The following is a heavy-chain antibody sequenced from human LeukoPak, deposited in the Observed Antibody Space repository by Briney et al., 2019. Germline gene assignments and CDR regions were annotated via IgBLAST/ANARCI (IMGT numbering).Heavy chain of an antibody. V-gene: IGHV4-59*01. CDR2: AHYSGSY. CDR3: AREIWVAAAATLLPHFDY. CDR1: GGSISSYY. D-gene: IGHD6-13*01. J-gene: IGHJ4*02. Sequence: PSETLSLTCTVFGGSISSYYWSWIRQPPGKGLEWIGYAHYSGSYSESIDYNPSLKSQVTISLDMSKNKFSLSLTSVPAADTAVYYCAREIWVAAAATLLPHFDYWGQGSLVTVSS.